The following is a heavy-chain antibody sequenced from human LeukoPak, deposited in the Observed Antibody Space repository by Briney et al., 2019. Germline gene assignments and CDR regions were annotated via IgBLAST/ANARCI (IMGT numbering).Heavy chain of an antibody. CDR2: ITSSGTST. CDR3: ARDVGATTSATFDL. J-gene: IGHJ3*01. Sequence: PGGSLRLSCDASGFTFSDYYMTWIRQAPGKGLEWISYITSSGTSTYYPVSVRGRFTISGDNARNSVYLQMKYLRADDTAVYYCARDVGATTSATFDLWGQGTMVTVSS. V-gene: IGHV3-11*01. CDR1: GFTFSDYY. D-gene: IGHD1-26*01.